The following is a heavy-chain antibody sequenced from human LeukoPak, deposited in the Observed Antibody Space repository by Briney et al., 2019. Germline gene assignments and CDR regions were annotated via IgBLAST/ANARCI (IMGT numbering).Heavy chain of an antibody. D-gene: IGHD3-3*01. V-gene: IGHV4-59*01. J-gene: IGHJ4*02. CDR2: IYYSGST. CDR1: GGSISSYY. Sequence: SETLSLTCIVSGGSISSYYWSWIRQPPGKGLEWIGYIYYSGSTNYNPSLKSRVTISVDTSKNQFSLKLSSVAAADTAVYYCARSYDTNFDYWGQGTLVTVSS. CDR3: ARSYDTNFDY.